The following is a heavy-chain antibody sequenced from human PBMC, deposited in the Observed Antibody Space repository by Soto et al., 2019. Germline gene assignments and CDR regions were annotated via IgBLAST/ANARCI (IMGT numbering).Heavy chain of an antibody. D-gene: IGHD1-1*01. V-gene: IGHV3-30*19. CDR3: VRDDDNLDNGLDH. CDR1: GFTFSSYG. Sequence: QVQLVESGGGVVQPGGSLRLSCTASGFTFSSYGMHWVRQAPGKGLQWVVVIPHDGTYQYYLDSVKGRFTISRDNSKDTLYLQMNSLRVEDMAVYYCVRDDDNLDNGLDHWGQGTLVTVSS. J-gene: IGHJ4*02. CDR2: IPHDGTYQ.